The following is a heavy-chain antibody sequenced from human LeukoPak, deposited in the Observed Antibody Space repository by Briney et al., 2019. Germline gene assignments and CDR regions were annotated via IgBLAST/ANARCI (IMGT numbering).Heavy chain of an antibody. CDR1: GFTFSSYG. CDR2: IWYDGSNK. J-gene: IGHJ4*02. V-gene: IGHV3-33*06. Sequence: GRSLRLSCAASGFTFSSYGMHWVRQAPGKGLEWVAVIWYDGSNKYYADSVKGRFTISRDNSKNTLYLQMNSLRAEDTAVYYCAKLKGSRSYYPGDYWGQGTLVTVSS. CDR3: AKLKGSRSYYPGDY. D-gene: IGHD3-10*01.